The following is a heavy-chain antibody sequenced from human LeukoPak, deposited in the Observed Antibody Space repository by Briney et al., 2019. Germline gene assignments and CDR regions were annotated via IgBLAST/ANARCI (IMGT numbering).Heavy chain of an antibody. CDR3: ARARDRSGLT. J-gene: IGHJ5*02. Sequence: PSGTLSLTCAVSGDSVSSGNWWSWVRQPPGKGLEWIGETNPSGSANYSPSLKSRVTISLDTSKNQFSLKLSSVTAADTAVYYCARARDRSGLTWGQGTLVTVSS. CDR1: GDSVSSGNW. CDR2: TNPSGSA. D-gene: IGHD3-22*01. V-gene: IGHV4-4*02.